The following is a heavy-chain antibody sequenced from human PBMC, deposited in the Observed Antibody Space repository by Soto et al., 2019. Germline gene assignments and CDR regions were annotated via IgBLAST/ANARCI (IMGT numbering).Heavy chain of an antibody. D-gene: IGHD2-15*01. V-gene: IGHV1-3*01. CDR2: INAGNGNT. CDR3: ARGPGGPDGPGDY. J-gene: IGHJ4*02. CDR1: GYTFTSYA. Sequence: QVHLVQSGAEVKKPGASVKVSCKASGYTFTSYAMHWVRQAPGQRLEWMGWINAGNGNTKYSQKFQGRVTIARDTSASTAYMELSSLRSEDTAVYYCARGPGGPDGPGDYWGQGTLVTVSS.